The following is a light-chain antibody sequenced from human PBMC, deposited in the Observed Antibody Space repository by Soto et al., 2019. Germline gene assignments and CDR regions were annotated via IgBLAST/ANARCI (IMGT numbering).Light chain of an antibody. CDR2: TAS. Sequence: IQMTQSPSSLSASVGDRVTITCRASQSINSYLNWYQQKPRKAPELLIYTASNLQSGVPSRFSGTGSGTEFTLTISSLQPEDFATYHCHQSYDMPWTFGQGTKVDIK. V-gene: IGKV1-39*01. J-gene: IGKJ1*01. CDR3: HQSYDMPWT. CDR1: QSINSY.